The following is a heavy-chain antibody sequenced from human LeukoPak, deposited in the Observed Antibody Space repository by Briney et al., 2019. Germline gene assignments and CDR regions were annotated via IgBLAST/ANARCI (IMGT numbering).Heavy chain of an antibody. J-gene: IGHJ4*02. D-gene: IGHD3-22*01. CDR1: GYTFTGYY. CDR2: INPNSGGT. CDR3: ARTLSGNYYDSSGYCQDY. V-gene: IGHV1-2*02. Sequence: ASVKVSCKASGYTFTGYYMHWVRQAPGQGLEWMGWINPNSGGTNYAQKFQGRVTMTRDTSISTAYMELSRLRSDDTAVYYCARTLSGNYYDSSGYCQDYWGQGTLVTVSS.